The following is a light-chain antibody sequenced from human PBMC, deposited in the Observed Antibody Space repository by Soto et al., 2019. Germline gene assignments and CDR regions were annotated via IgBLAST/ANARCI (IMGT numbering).Light chain of an antibody. J-gene: IGKJ1*01. CDR3: QQYNSYSAS. CDR2: DAS. V-gene: IGKV1-5*01. Sequence: DIQMTQSPSTLSASVGDRVTXTCXASQSISSWLAWYQQKPGKAPKLLIYDASSLESGVPSRFSGSGSGTEFTLTISSLQPDDFATYYCQQYNSYSASFGQGTKVDIK. CDR1: QSISSW.